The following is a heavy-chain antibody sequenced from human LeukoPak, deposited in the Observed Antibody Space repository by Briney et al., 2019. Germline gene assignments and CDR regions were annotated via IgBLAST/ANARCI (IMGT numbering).Heavy chain of an antibody. D-gene: IGHD2-2*02. CDR2: IYTSGST. V-gene: IGHV4-61*02. Sequence: SETLSLTCTVSGGSISSGSYYWSWIRQPAGKGLEWIGRIYTSGSTNYNPSLKSRVTISVDTSKNQFSLKLSSVTAADTAVYYCAREPLGYCSSTSCYKDYYYYMDVWGKGTTVTVSS. J-gene: IGHJ6*03. CDR3: AREPLGYCSSTSCYKDYYYYMDV. CDR1: GGSISSGSYY.